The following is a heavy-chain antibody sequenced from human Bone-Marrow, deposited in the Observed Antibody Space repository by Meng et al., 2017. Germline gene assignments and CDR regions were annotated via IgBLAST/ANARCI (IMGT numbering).Heavy chain of an antibody. CDR3: ARDRGGIFAY. CDR1: GFTFSSYW. CDR2: IDTDGSIT. D-gene: IGHD6-13*01. Sequence: GESLKISCVASGFTFSSYWMHWVRQDPGKGLVWVSRIDTDGSITSYADSVKGRFTISRDNAKNTLFLQMNSLRAGDTAVYFCARDRGGIFAYWGQGALVTVSS. V-gene: IGHV3-74*01. J-gene: IGHJ4*02.